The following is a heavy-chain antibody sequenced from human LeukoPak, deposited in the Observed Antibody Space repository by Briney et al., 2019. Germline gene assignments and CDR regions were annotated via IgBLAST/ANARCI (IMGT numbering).Heavy chain of an antibody. Sequence: GGSLRLSCAASGFTFSSYGMHWVRQAPGKGMEWVAVIWYDGSNKYYADSVKGRFTISRDNSKNTLYLQMNSLRAEDTAVYYCARGWYYDSSGYYYPDAFDIWGQGTMVTVSS. CDR3: ARGWYYDSSGYYYPDAFDI. CDR1: GFTFSSYG. D-gene: IGHD3-22*01. V-gene: IGHV3-33*01. J-gene: IGHJ3*02. CDR2: IWYDGSNK.